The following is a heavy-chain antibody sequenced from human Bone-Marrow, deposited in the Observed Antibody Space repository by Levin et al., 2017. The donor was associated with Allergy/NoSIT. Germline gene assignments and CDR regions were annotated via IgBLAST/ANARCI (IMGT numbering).Heavy chain of an antibody. CDR3: AYRRMAAATRTKNWFDP. CDR2: IYWDDDR. Sequence: ESGPTLVKPSQTLTLTCTLSGMSLRSNGVGVGWIRQPPGKALEWLALIYWDDDRRYSPSLQSRVTITRDTSKNQVVLTMANMDPLDTATYYCAYRRMAAATRTKNWFDPWGQGILVTVSS. V-gene: IGHV2-5*02. J-gene: IGHJ5*02. D-gene: IGHD6-25*01. CDR1: GMSLRSNGVG.